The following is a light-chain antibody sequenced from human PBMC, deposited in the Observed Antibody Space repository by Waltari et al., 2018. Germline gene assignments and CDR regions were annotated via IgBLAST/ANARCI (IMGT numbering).Light chain of an antibody. Sequence: SYELTQQPSVSVSPGQTASITCSGDTLGDKYVCWYQQKPGQSPLVVIYQDDKRPSGVPERFSGSNSGNTATLTISGTQAMDEADYYWQAWDSSTWVFGGGTKLTVL. CDR2: QDD. J-gene: IGLJ3*02. CDR1: TLGDKY. V-gene: IGLV3-1*01. CDR3: QAWDSSTWV.